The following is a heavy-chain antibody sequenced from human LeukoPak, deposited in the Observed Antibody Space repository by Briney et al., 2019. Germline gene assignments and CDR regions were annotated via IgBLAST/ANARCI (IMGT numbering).Heavy chain of an antibody. J-gene: IGHJ4*02. D-gene: IGHD6-13*01. CDR2: ISSNGDST. CDR1: GFTFSRSA. V-gene: IGHV3-64D*06. CDR3: AKGITAASDY. Sequence: GGSLRLSCPASGFTFSRSAMNWVRQAPGKGLDYVSAISSNGDSTNYADSVKGRFTISRDNSKNTLYLQMSSLRAEDTAVYYCAKGITAASDYWGQGTLVTVSS.